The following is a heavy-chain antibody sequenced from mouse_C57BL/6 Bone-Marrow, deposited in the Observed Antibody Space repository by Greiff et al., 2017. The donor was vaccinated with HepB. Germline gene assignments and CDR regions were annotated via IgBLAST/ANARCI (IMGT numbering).Heavy chain of an antibody. CDR2: IYPGSGST. Sequence: VQLQQPGAELVKPGASVKMSCKASGYTFTSYWITWVKQRPGQGLEWIGDIYPGSGSTNYNEKFKSKATLTVDTSSSTAYMQLSSLTSEDSAVYYCARDGAYYYGSSRFDYWGQGTTLTVSS. J-gene: IGHJ2*01. V-gene: IGHV1-55*01. D-gene: IGHD1-1*01. CDR1: GYTFTSYW. CDR3: ARDGAYYYGSSRFDY.